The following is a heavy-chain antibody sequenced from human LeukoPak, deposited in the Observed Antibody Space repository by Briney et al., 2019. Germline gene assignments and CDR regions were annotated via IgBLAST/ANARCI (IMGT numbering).Heavy chain of an antibody. Sequence: QPGGSLRLSCAASGFSFSKYAMHWVRRAPGKGLEWVSFIRYDGNIKNYADSVKGRFTISRDNSKDTLYLQMNSLRAEDTAVYYCTKGDDYGADTRLPKFNWFDPWGQGALVTVSS. CDR2: IRYDGNIK. CDR3: TKGDDYGADTRLPKFNWFDP. CDR1: GFSFSKYA. D-gene: IGHD4-17*01. J-gene: IGHJ5*02. V-gene: IGHV3-30*02.